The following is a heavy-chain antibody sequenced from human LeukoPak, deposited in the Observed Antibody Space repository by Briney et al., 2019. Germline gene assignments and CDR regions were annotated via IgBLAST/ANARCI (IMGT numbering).Heavy chain of an antibody. D-gene: IGHD1-26*01. CDR1: GYSFNNYW. Sequence: GESLKISCKGSGYSFNNYWIGWVRQMPGKGLEWMAIIYPGDSEIKYSPSFQGQVTISADKSISTAYLQWSSLKASDTAMYYCARRYSGSYLVDYWGQGTLVTVSS. CDR3: ARRYSGSYLVDY. J-gene: IGHJ4*02. V-gene: IGHV5-51*01. CDR2: IYPGDSEI.